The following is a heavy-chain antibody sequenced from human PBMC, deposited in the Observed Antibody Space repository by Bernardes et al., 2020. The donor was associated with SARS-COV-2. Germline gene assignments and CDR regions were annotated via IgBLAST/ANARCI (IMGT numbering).Heavy chain of an antibody. Sequence: SETLSLTCTVSGGSISSYYWSWIRQPPGKGLEWIGYIYYSGSTNYNPSLKSRVTISVDTSKNQFSLKLSSVTAADTAVYYCARARPRYQLLFIKVPWFDPWGQGTLVTVSS. J-gene: IGHJ5*02. CDR1: GGSISSYY. CDR2: IYYSGST. V-gene: IGHV4-59*12. CDR3: ARARPRYQLLFIKVPWFDP. D-gene: IGHD2-2*01.